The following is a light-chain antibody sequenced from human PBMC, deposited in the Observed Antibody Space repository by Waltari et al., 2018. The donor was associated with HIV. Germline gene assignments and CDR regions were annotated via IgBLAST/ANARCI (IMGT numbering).Light chain of an antibody. J-gene: IGKJ2*01. Sequence: VMTQSPVSLSVSPGEPASISSRSSQSLRHRNGDNYLDWFLQRPGQSPQVLIYLGSNRASGVPDRFSSSGSGTDFTLKISRVEAEDVGIYYCMQALQAPYTFGQGTKLEIK. CDR1: QSLRHRNGDNY. V-gene: IGKV2-28*01. CDR3: MQALQAPYT. CDR2: LGS.